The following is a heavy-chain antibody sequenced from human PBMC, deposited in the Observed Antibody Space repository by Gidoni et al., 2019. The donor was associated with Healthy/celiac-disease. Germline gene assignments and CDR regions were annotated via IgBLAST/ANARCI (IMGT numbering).Heavy chain of an antibody. CDR3: ARISYSSGWSDYYGMDV. Sequence: QVTLKESGPVLVKPTETLTLTCTVSGFSLSNAIMGVSWNRQPPGKALEWLPHIFSNDEKSYSTSLKSRLTISKDTSKSQVVLTMTNMDPVDTATYYCARISYSSGWSDYYGMDVWGQGTTVTVSS. CDR1: GFSLSNAIMG. CDR2: IFSNDEK. D-gene: IGHD6-19*01. V-gene: IGHV2-26*01. J-gene: IGHJ6*02.